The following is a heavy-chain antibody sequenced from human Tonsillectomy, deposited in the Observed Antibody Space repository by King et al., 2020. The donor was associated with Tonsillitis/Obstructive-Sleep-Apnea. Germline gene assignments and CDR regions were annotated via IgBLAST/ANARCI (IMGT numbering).Heavy chain of an antibody. J-gene: IGHJ3*02. CDR1: GGSFSGYY. V-gene: IGHV4-34*01. CDR2: ISHSGST. CDR3: AREDIVVVPAARGDAFDI. D-gene: IGHD2-2*01. Sequence: QLQQWGAGLLKPSETLSLTCAVYGGSFSGYYWSWIRQPPGKGLEWIGEISHSGSTNYNPSLKSRVTISVDTSKNQFSLKLNSVTAADTAVYYCAREDIVVVPAARGDAFDIWGQGTMVTVSS.